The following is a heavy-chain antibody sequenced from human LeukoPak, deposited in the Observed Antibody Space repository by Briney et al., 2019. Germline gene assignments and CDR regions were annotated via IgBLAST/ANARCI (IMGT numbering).Heavy chain of an antibody. D-gene: IGHD6-13*01. V-gene: IGHV3-48*01. CDR1: GFTFSNSG. J-gene: IGHJ4*02. Sequence: GGSLRLSCAVSGFTFSNSGMNWVRQAPGKGLEWVSYISSSRSTTYYADSVKGRFTISRDNAKNSLYLQINSLRAEDTAVYYCARDGVPSANSSSWYRIDYWGQGTLVTVSS. CDR2: ISSSRSTT. CDR3: ARDGVPSANSSSWYRIDY.